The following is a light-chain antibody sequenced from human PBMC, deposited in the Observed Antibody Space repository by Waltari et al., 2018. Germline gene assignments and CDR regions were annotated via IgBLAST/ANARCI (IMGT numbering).Light chain of an antibody. J-gene: IGKJ5*01. CDR3: MQALQTSIT. CDR1: QSLLHSNGYAY. CDR2: FGS. V-gene: IGKV2-28*01. Sequence: EIVLTQSPLSLPVTLGEPASISCTSSQSLLHSNGYAYLDWYVQRPGLPPRLLIYFGSYRASGVPDRFSDSGSVTDFTLKISKVEAEDVGVYYCMQALQTSITFGQGTRLEIK.